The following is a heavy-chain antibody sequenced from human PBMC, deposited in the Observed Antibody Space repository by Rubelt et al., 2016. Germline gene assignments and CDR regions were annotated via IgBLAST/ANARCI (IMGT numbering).Heavy chain of an antibody. V-gene: IGHV3-33*05. Sequence: QVQLVESGGGVVQPGRSLRLSCAASGFTFSSYGMHWVRQAPGKGLEWVAVISYVGSNNSFVDSVKGRFTISRDNSKNTLYLQMNSLRAEDTAVYYCARGLRRYYFDYWGQGTLVTVSS. CDR2: ISYVGSNN. CDR3: ARGLRRYYFDY. J-gene: IGHJ4*02. CDR1: GFTFSSYG. D-gene: IGHD6-6*01.